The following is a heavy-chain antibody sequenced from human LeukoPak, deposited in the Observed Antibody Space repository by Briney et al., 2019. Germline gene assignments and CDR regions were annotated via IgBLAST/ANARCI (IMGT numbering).Heavy chain of an antibody. D-gene: IGHD3-22*01. Sequence: SETLSLTCTVSGGPISSYYWSWIRQPPGKGLEWIGYIYYSGSTNYNPSLKSRVTISVDTSKNQFSLKLSSVTAADTAVYYCARGLLSEKGFDYWGQGTLVTVSS. J-gene: IGHJ4*02. CDR3: ARGLLSEKGFDY. CDR1: GGPISSYY. V-gene: IGHV4-59*01. CDR2: IYYSGST.